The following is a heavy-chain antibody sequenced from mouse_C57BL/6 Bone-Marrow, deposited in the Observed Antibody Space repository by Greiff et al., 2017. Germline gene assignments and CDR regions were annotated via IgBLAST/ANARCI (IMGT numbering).Heavy chain of an antibody. CDR3: ARIRDYYFDY. V-gene: IGHV1-42*01. Sequence: EVQLVESGPELVKPGASVKISCKASGYSFTGYYMNWVKQSPEKSLEWIRDINPSTGGTTYNQKFKAKATLTVDKSSSTAYMQLKSLTSEDSAVYYCARIRDYYFDYCGQGTTLTVSS. J-gene: IGHJ2*01. CDR1: GYSFTGYY. CDR2: INPSTGGT.